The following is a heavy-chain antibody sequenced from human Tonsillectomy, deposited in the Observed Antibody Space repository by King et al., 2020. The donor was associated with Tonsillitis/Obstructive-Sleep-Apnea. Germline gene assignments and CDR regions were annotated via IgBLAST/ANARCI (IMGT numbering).Heavy chain of an antibody. V-gene: IGHV3-23*04. Sequence: VQLVESGGGLVQPGGSLRLSCAASGFTFSSYAMSWVRQAPGKGLEWVSAISGSGGSTYYADSVKGRFTISRDNSKNTQYLQMNSLRAEDTAVYYCAKDPSTYYDFWSGYYPYYYYYYMDVWGKGTTVTVSS. J-gene: IGHJ6*03. CDR1: GFTFSSYA. D-gene: IGHD3-3*01. CDR2: ISGSGGST. CDR3: AKDPSTYYDFWSGYYPYYYYYYMDV.